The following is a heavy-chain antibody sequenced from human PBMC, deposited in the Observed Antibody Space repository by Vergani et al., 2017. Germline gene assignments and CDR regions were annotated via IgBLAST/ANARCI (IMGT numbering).Heavy chain of an antibody. CDR3: ASDLSAVPDVSWFDP. D-gene: IGHD2-2*01. CDR2: INPNSGGT. J-gene: IGHJ5*02. Sequence: QVHLVQSGAEVKKPGTSVKVFCKASGYTFSDYYMHWVRQAPGQGLELMGGINPNSGGTNYAQKFQDRVTMTRDTSISTAYMELSRLRADDTAVYYCASDLSAVPDVSWFDPWGQGTLVTVSS. V-gene: IGHV1-2*02. CDR1: GYTFSDYY.